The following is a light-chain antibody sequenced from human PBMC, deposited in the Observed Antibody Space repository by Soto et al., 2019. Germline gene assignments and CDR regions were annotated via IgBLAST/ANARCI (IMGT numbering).Light chain of an antibody. V-gene: IGLV2-23*01. Sequence: QSALTQPASVSGSPGQSITISCTGTSSDVGNSNFVSWYQHHPGKAPKLMIYEGTKLSSGVSNRFSGSKSGNTASLTISGLQGEDEADYYCCSYAGRTTWVVGGGTKLTVL. J-gene: IGLJ3*02. CDR1: SSDVGNSNF. CDR3: CSYAGRTTWV. CDR2: EGT.